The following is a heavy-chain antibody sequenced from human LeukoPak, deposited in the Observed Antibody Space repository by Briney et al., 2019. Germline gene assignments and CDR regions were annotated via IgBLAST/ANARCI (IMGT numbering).Heavy chain of an antibody. Sequence: GGSLRLSCAASGFTVKRYYMYWIRQAPGRGPMWVSRISDDGRATLYADFAKGRFTISRDSAKNTVYLQMNSLRVEDTALYYCVRDIAPIGAVWFDPWGQGTLVTVSS. CDR1: GFTVKRYY. V-gene: IGHV3-74*01. CDR2: ISDDGRAT. CDR3: VRDIAPIGAVWFDP. D-gene: IGHD6-13*01. J-gene: IGHJ5*02.